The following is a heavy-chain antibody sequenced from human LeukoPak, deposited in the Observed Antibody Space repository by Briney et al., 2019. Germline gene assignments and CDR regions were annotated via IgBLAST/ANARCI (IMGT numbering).Heavy chain of an antibody. V-gene: IGHV3-20*04. Sequence: GGSLRLSCAASGFTFDDYGMSWVRQAPGRGLEWVSGINWNGGSTGYADSVKGRFTISRDNAKNSLYLQMNSLRAEDTALYYCARGRSSGWYVNNYYYYMDVWGKGTTVTVSS. CDR3: ARGRSSGWYVNNYYYYMDV. D-gene: IGHD6-19*01. CDR1: GFTFDDYG. CDR2: INWNGGST. J-gene: IGHJ6*03.